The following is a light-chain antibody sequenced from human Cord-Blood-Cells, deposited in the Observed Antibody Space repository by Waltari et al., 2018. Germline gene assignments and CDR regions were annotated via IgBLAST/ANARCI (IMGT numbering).Light chain of an antibody. CDR2: LGS. V-gene: IGKV2-28*01. CDR1: QSLLHSNGYNY. J-gene: IGKJ2*01. CDR3: MQALQTPYT. Sequence: DIVMTKSPLSLPVTPGEPASIPCRSSQSLLHSNGYNYLDWYLQKPGQSPQLLIYLGSNRASGVPDRFSGSRSGTDFTLKISRVEAEDVGVYYCMQALQTPYTFGQGTKLEIK.